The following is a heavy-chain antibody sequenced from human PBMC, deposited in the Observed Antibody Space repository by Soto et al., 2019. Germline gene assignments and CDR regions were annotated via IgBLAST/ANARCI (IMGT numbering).Heavy chain of an antibody. D-gene: IGHD6-13*01. CDR2: ISGSGGST. CDR1: GFTFSSYA. V-gene: IGHV3-23*01. CDR3: ARLSSSWYFDY. Sequence: EVQLLESGGGLVQPGGSLRLSCAASGFTFSSYAMNWVRQAPGKGLEWVSVISGSGGSTYYADSVKGRFTISRDNSKNTLYLQMNSLRAEDTAVYYCARLSSSWYFDYWGQGTLVTVSS. J-gene: IGHJ4*02.